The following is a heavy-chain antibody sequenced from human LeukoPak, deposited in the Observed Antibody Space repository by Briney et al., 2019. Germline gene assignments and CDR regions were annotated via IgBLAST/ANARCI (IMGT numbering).Heavy chain of an antibody. CDR1: GFTFRSYW. J-gene: IGHJ4*02. Sequence: GGSLRLSCAASGFTFRSYWMSWVRQAPGKGLEWVANINQGGSVKYYVDSVKGRFTISRDDAKNSLHVRMNSLRDEDTAVYYCARVGYSGWNLEYWGQGTLVTVSS. V-gene: IGHV3-7*01. CDR3: ARVGYSGWNLEY. CDR2: INQGGSVK. D-gene: IGHD5-12*01.